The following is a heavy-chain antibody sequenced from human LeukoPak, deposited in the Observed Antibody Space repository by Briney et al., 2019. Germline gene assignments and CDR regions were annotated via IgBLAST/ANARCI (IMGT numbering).Heavy chain of an antibody. CDR1: GFTFSSYE. Sequence: GGSLRLSCAASGFTFSSYEMNWVRQAPGKGLEWVSYISSSGSTIYYADSVKGRFTISRDNAKNSLYLQMNSLRAEDTAVYYCARGMSIAVFWFDPWGQGTLVTVSS. V-gene: IGHV3-48*03. J-gene: IGHJ5*02. D-gene: IGHD6-6*01. CDR2: ISSSGSTI. CDR3: ARGMSIAVFWFDP.